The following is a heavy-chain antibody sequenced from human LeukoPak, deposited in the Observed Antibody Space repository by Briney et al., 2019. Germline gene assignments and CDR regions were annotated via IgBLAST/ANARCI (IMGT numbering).Heavy chain of an antibody. V-gene: IGHV4-61*10. CDR2: INHSGST. J-gene: IGHJ4*02. CDR1: CDSISSGGYY. CDR3: ARGTPTPPYYYGSGSYSR. Sequence: PSETLSLTCTVSCDSISSGGYYWSWIRQPAGKGLEWIGEINHSGSTNYNPSLKSRVTISVDTSKNQFSLKLSSVTAADTAVYYCARGTPTPPYYYGSGSYSRWGQGTLVTVSS. D-gene: IGHD3-10*01.